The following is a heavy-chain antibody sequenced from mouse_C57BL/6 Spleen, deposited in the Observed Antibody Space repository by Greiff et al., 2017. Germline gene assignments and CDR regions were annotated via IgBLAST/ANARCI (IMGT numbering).Heavy chain of an antibody. Sequence: QVQLQQPGAELVKPGASVKISCKASGYTFTSYWITWVKQRPGQGLEWIGDIYPGSGSTNYNEKFKSKATLTVDTSSSTAYMQLSSLTSEDSAVYYCARGDDYDESYAMDYWGQGTSVTVSS. V-gene: IGHV1-55*01. CDR3: ARGDDYDESYAMDY. D-gene: IGHD2-4*01. J-gene: IGHJ4*01. CDR2: IYPGSGST. CDR1: GYTFTSYW.